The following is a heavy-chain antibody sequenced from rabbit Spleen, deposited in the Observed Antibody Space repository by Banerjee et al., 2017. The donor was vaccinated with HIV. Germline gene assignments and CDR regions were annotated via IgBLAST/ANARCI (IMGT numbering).Heavy chain of an antibody. CDR3: ARGPGSIRLDL. CDR2: IYTSSGST. V-gene: IGHV1S40*01. CDR1: GFTITNSYY. D-gene: IGHD3-1*01. Sequence: QSLEESGGGLVQPEGSLALTCKASGFTITNSYYMCWVRQAPGKGLEWIGCIYTSSGSTYYASWAKGRFTISKTSSTTVDLKMTTLTAADTATYFCARGPGSIRLDLWGPGTLVTVS. J-gene: IGHJ3*01.